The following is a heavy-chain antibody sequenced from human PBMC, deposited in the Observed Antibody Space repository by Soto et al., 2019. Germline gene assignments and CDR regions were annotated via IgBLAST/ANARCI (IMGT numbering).Heavy chain of an antibody. CDR1: GGSISSGGYY. J-gene: IGHJ4*02. V-gene: IGHV4-31*03. CDR3: AREAYYYDSSGYYPTPYYFDY. D-gene: IGHD3-22*01. CDR2: IYYSGST. Sequence: QVQLQESGPGLVKPSQTLSLTCTVSGGSISSGGYYWSWIRQHPRKGLEWIGYIYYSGSTYYNPSLKSRVTISVDTSKNQFSLKLSSVTAADTAVYYCAREAYYYDSSGYYPTPYYFDYWGQGTLVTVSS.